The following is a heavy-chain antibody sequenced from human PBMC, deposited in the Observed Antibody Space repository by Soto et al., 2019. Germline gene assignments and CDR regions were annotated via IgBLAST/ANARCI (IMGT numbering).Heavy chain of an antibody. V-gene: IGHV1-69*02. CDR2: IIPILGIA. J-gene: IGHJ3*02. CDR1: GGTFSSYT. D-gene: IGHD1-1*01. Sequence: QVQLVQSGAEVKKPGSSVKVSCKASGGTFSSYTISWVRQAPGQGLEWMGRIIPILGIANYAQKFQGRVTITADKSTSTAYMELSSLRSEDTAVYYCASGRRALVTDAFDIWGQGTMVTVSS. CDR3: ASGRRALVTDAFDI.